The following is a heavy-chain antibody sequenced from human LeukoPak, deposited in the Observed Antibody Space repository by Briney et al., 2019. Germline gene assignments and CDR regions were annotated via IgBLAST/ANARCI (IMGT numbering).Heavy chain of an antibody. CDR2: ISYDGSNK. CDR1: GFTSSSYG. D-gene: IGHD2-2*01. V-gene: IGHV3-30*18. CDR3: AKDFNRYCSSTSCYPGGDY. J-gene: IGHJ4*02. Sequence: GGSLRLSCAASGFTSSSYGMHWVRQAPGKGLEWVAVISYDGSNKYYADSVKGRFTISRDNSKNTLYLQMNSLRAEDTAVYFCAKDFNRYCSSTSCYPGGDYWGQGTLVTVSS.